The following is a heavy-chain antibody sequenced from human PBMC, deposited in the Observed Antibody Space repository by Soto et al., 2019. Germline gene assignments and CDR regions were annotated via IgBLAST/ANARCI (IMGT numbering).Heavy chain of an antibody. CDR3: LFVTQKTVYEVAVPVSAFLLNRSSDL. D-gene: IGHD1-20*01. J-gene: IGHJ2*01. Sequence: PGKRQKWVSPISGSGGSTYYAGSVKGRFTISRDSSKNTLYLQMNSLRAEDTYVYYFLFVTQKTVYEVAVPVSAFLLNRSSDL. CDR2: ISGSGGST. V-gene: IGHV3-23*01.